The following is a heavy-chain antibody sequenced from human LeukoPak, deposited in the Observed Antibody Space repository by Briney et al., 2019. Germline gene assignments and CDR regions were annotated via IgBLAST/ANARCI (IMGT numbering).Heavy chain of an antibody. CDR3: ARIVGAFGGGPDNWFDP. D-gene: IGHD1-26*01. CDR1: GYTFTSYD. CDR2: ISAYNGNT. Sequence: ASVKVSCKASGYTFTSYDINWVRQATGQGLEWMGWISAYNGNTNYAQKLQGRVTVTTDTSTSTAYMELRSLRSDDTAVYYCARIVGAFGGGPDNWFDPWGQGTLVTVSS. V-gene: IGHV1-18*01. J-gene: IGHJ5*02.